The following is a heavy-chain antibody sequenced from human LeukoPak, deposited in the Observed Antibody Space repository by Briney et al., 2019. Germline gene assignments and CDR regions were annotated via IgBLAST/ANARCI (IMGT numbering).Heavy chain of an antibody. CDR1: GGTFSSYA. CDR2: IIPIFGTA. Sequence: SVKVSCKASGGTFSSYAISWVRQAPGQGLEWMGGIIPIFGTANYAQKFQGRVTITADKSTSTAYMELSSLRSEDTAVYYCARDISTYGHTGFGGKGAFDIWGQGTMVTVSS. J-gene: IGHJ3*02. CDR3: ARDISTYGHTGFGGKGAFDI. D-gene: IGHD3-16*01. V-gene: IGHV1-69*06.